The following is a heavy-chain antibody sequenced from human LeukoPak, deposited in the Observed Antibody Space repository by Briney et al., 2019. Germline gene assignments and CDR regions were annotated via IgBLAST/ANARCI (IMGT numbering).Heavy chain of an antibody. V-gene: IGHV3-23*01. Sequence: GGSLSLSCAASGFTFSSYSMNWVRQAPGKGLEWVSAISGSGGSTYYADSVKGRFTISRDNSKNTLYLQMNSLRAEDTAVYYCARDLGYCSGGSCYFGWFDPWGQGTLVTVSS. CDR3: ARDLGYCSGGSCYFGWFDP. CDR1: GFTFSSYS. J-gene: IGHJ5*02. D-gene: IGHD2-15*01. CDR2: ISGSGGST.